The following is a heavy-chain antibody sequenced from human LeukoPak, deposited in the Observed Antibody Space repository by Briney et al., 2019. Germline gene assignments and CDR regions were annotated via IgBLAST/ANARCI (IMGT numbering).Heavy chain of an antibody. CDR3: ARDRHYIVGATSGSDY. CDR2: IKQDGSEK. CDR1: GFTFSSYG. J-gene: IGHJ4*02. Sequence: GGSLRLSCAASGFTFSSYGMHWVRQAPGKGLEWVANIKQDGSEKYYVDSVKGRFTISRDNAKNSLYLQMNSLRAEDTAVYYCARDRHYIVGATSGSDYWGQGTLVTVSS. V-gene: IGHV3-7*01. D-gene: IGHD1-26*01.